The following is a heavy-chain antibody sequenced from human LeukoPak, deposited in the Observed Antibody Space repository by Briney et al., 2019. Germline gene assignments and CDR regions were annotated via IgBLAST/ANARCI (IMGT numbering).Heavy chain of an antibody. J-gene: IGHJ5*02. CDR3: ASIPTKDMINWFDP. Sequence: GGSLRLSCAASGFTFRSYWMHWVRQAPGKGLVWVSRINSDGSSTSYADSVKGRFTTSRDNAKNSLYLQMNSLRAEDTAVYYCASIPTKDMINWFDPWGQGTLVTVSS. CDR1: GFTFRSYW. CDR2: INSDGSST. V-gene: IGHV3-74*01. D-gene: IGHD2-15*01.